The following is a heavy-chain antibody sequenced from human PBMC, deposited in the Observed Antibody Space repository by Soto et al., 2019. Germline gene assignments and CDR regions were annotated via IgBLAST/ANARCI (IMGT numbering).Heavy chain of an antibody. J-gene: IGHJ5*01. Sequence: QVQLQESGPGLVKPSQTLSLTCTVSGGSISTGDYYWSWIRQPPGKGLEWIGYIYYRGSTNYNPSLKSRVTISIDTSKNQFSLKLSSVTAADTAVYYCAIDFFRGGNSDWIDSWGQGTLVTVSS. CDR3: AIDFFRGGNSDWIDS. V-gene: IGHV4-30-4*01. CDR1: GGSISTGDYY. D-gene: IGHD2-15*01. CDR2: IYYRGST.